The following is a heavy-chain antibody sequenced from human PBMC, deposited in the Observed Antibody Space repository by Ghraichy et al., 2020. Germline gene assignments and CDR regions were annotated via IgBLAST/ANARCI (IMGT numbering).Heavy chain of an antibody. D-gene: IGHD4-17*01. Sequence: GESLNISCAASGFTFSSYGMHWVRQAPGKGLEWVAVIWYDGSNKYYADSVKGRFTISRDNSKNTLYLQMNSLRAEDTAVYYCAREWTTVTTFDYWGQGPLVTVSS. J-gene: IGHJ4*02. V-gene: IGHV3-33*08. CDR1: GFTFSSYG. CDR3: AREWTTVTTFDY. CDR2: IWYDGSNK.